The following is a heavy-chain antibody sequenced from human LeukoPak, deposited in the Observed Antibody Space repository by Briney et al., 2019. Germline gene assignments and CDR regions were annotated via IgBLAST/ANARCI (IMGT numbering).Heavy chain of an antibody. CDR1: GFTFSSYG. V-gene: IGHV3-23*01. CDR3: ADYDSSGYYFEG. CDR2: ISGSGGST. Sequence: GGTLRLSCAASGFTFSSYGMSWVRQAPGKGLEWVSAISGSGGSTYYADSVKGRFTISRDNSKNTLYLQMNSLRAEDTAVYYCADYDSSGYYFEGWGQGTMVTVSS. D-gene: IGHD3-22*01. J-gene: IGHJ3*01.